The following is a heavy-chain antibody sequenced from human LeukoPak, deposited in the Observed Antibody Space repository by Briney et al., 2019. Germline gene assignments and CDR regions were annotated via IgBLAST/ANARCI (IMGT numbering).Heavy chain of an antibody. CDR1: GGSISTFY. J-gene: IGHJ6*02. Sequence: SETLSLTCTVSGGSISTFYWSWIRQRPGKGLEWIGYIYYSGSTNYNPSLKSRVTISVDTSKNQFSLKLSSVTAADTAVYYCARDYFPRTNYDFWSGYGAYYYYGMDVWGQGTTVTVSS. D-gene: IGHD3-3*01. CDR2: IYYSGST. V-gene: IGHV4-59*01. CDR3: ARDYFPRTNYDFWSGYGAYYYYGMDV.